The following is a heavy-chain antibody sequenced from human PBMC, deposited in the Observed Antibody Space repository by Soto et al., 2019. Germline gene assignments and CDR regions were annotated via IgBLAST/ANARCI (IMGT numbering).Heavy chain of an antibody. CDR3: AEGVGGFSGSYYPIPDY. CDR2: ISYDGSNK. J-gene: IGHJ4*02. CDR1: GFTFSSYG. Sequence: PGGSLRLSCAASGFTFSSYGMHWVRQAPGKGLEWVAVISYDGSNKYYADSVKGRFTISRDNSKNTLYLQMNSLRAEDTAVYYCAEGVGGFSGSYYPIPDYWGQGTLVTVSS. V-gene: IGHV3-30*18. D-gene: IGHD3-10*01.